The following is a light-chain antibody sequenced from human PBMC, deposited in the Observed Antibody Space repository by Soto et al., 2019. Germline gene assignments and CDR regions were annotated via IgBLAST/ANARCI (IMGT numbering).Light chain of an antibody. J-gene: IGKJ5*01. CDR1: QHISTF. Sequence: EIVLTQSPATLSLSPGERATLSCRASQHISTFLAWYQHKVGQAPRLLISDASKRATGTPARFSGSGSGTDFTLTISSLEPEDFAVYYCQQRSYGYTFGQGTRLEIK. CDR2: DAS. V-gene: IGKV3-11*01. CDR3: QQRSYGYT.